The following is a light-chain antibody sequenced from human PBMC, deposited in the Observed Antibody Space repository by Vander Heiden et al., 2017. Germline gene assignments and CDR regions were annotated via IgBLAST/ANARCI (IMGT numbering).Light chain of an antibody. CDR1: QSVSSY. CDR3: QQRSNWPLT. J-gene: IGKJ4*01. V-gene: IGKV3-11*01. Sequence: DIVLTQSPATLSLSPGERATLSCRASQSVSSYLAWYQQKPGQAPRLLIHDESTSATGIPVRFSGSGSGTDFTLTISSLEPEDFAVYYCQQRSNWPLTFGGGTKVEIK. CDR2: DES.